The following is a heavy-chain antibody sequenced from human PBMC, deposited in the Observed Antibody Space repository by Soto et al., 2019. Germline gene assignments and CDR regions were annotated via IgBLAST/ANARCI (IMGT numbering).Heavy chain of an antibody. J-gene: IGHJ6*02. CDR1: GFTFSTCP. CDR2: ISGSGIST. D-gene: IGHD4-4*01. Sequence: EAQLLESGGGLVQPGGSLRLSCAASGFTFSTCPMSWVRQAPGKGLEWVSGISGSGISTYYTDSVKGRFTISRDNSKNTVFLQMNSLRDEDTAVYYCVKPPVITASYYYYDMDVWGQGTTVTVSS. V-gene: IGHV3-23*01. CDR3: VKPPVITASYYYYDMDV.